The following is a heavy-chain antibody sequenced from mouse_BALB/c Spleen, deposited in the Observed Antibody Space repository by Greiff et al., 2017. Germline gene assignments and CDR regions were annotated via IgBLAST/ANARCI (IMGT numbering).Heavy chain of an antibody. D-gene: IGHD4-1*01. J-gene: IGHJ4*01. Sequence: EVQLQQSGPELVKPGASVKMSCKASGYTFTSYVMHWVKQKPGQGLEWIGYINPYNDGTKYNEKFKGKATLTSDKSSSTAYMELSSLTSEDSAVYYCARWEVWYAMDYWGQGTSVTVSS. CDR2: INPYNDGT. V-gene: IGHV1-14*01. CDR3: ARWEVWYAMDY. CDR1: GYTFTSYV.